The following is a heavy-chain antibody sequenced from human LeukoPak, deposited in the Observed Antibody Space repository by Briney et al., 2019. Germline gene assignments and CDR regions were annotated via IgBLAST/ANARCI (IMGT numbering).Heavy chain of an antibody. CDR2: IDWDDDK. D-gene: IGHD3-22*01. Sequence: SGPALVKPTQTLTLTCTFSGFSLSTSGVCVSWIRQPPGKALEWLARIDWDDDKYYNTSLRTRLTISKDTSKNQVVLTMTNMDPVDTATYYCARVSRGNYGMYYFDYWGQGTLVTVSS. V-gene: IGHV2-70*11. J-gene: IGHJ4*02. CDR1: GFSLSTSGVC. CDR3: ARVSRGNYGMYYFDY.